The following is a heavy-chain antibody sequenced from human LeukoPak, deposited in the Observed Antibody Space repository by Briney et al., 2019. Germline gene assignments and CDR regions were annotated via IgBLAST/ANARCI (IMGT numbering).Heavy chain of an antibody. CDR1: GFTFSYYW. J-gene: IGHJ3*02. Sequence: PGGSLRLSCAASGFTFSYYWMSWVRQAPGKGLEWVANIKQDGSEKYYVDSVKGRFTISRDNARNSLYLQMNSLRAEDTAVYYCARDQGGYGTMGDTFDIWGQATMVTVSS. CDR2: IKQDGSEK. V-gene: IGHV3-7*01. CDR3: ARDQGGYGTMGDTFDI. D-gene: IGHD4/OR15-4a*01.